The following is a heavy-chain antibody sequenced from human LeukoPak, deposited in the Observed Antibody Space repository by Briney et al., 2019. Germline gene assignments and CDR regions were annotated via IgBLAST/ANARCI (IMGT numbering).Heavy chain of an antibody. J-gene: IGHJ4*02. V-gene: IGHV5-51*01. CDR3: ARARITMVRGVIGGYFDY. CDR2: IYPGDSDT. D-gene: IGHD3-10*01. CDR1: RYSFTTYW. Sequence: GESLKISCKGSRYSFTTYWIGWVRQMPGKGLEWMGIIYPGDSDTRYSPSFQGQVTISADKSISTAYLQWSSLKASDTAMYYCARARITMVRGVIGGYFDYWGQGTLVTVSS.